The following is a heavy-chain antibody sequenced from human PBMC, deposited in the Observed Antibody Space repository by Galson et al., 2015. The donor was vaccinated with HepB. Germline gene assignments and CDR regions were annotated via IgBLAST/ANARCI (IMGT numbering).Heavy chain of an antibody. CDR3: ARGRRDTAKGDDAFDI. V-gene: IGHV1-18*04. J-gene: IGHJ3*02. CDR1: GYTFTSYG. Sequence: SVKVSCKASGYTFTSYGISWVRQAPGQGLEWMGWISAYNGNTNYAQKLQGRVTMTTDTSTSTAYMELRSLRSDDTAVYYCARGRRDTAKGDDAFDIWGQGTMVTVSS. CDR2: ISAYNGNT. D-gene: IGHD5-18*01.